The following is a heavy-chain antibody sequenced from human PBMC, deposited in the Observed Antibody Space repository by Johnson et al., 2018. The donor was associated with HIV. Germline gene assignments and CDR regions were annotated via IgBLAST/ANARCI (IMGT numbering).Heavy chain of an antibody. CDR3: AREPGLVAAFDI. Sequence: VQLVESGGGLVQPGGSMRLSCAASGFTFSSYDMHWVRQATGKGLEWVSAIGTAGDTYYPGSVTGRFTISRDNSKNTLYLQMNSLRAEDTAVYYCAREPGLVAAFDIWGQGTMVTVSS. CDR2: IGTAGDT. D-gene: IGHD6-19*01. CDR1: GFTFSSYD. J-gene: IGHJ3*02. V-gene: IGHV3-13*01.